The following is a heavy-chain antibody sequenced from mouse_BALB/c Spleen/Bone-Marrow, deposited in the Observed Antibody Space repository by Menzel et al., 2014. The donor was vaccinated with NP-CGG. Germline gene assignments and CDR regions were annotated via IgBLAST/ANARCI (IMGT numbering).Heavy chain of an antibody. V-gene: IGHV1-4*02. CDR1: GYTFSNYT. D-gene: IGHD1-1*01. Sequence: VQLQQSAAELARPGASVKMSCKASGYTFSNYTMHWVKQRPGQDLEWIGFINPSSEYSEYNQKFKDKTTLTADKSSSTAYMQLSSLTSEDSAVYYCAKPTVVADFDYWGRGTTLTVSS. J-gene: IGHJ2*01. CDR2: INPSSEYS. CDR3: AKPTVVADFDY.